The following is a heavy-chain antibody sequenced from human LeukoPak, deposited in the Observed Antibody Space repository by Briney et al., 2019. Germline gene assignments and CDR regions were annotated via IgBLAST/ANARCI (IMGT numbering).Heavy chain of an antibody. CDR1: GFTFSSYE. CDR2: ISSSGSTI. D-gene: IGHD3-10*01. V-gene: IGHV3-48*03. CDR3: ARVGAGVSATH. J-gene: IGHJ4*02. Sequence: GGSLRLSCAASGFTFSSYEMNWVRQAPGKGLEWVSYISSSGSTIYYADSVKGRFTFSRDNAKNSLYLQMNSLRAEDTAVYYCARVGAGVSATHWGQGTLVTVSS.